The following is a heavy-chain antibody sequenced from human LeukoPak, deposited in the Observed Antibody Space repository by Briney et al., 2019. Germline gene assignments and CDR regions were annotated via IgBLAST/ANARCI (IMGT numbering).Heavy chain of an antibody. D-gene: IGHD2-15*01. J-gene: IGHJ6*02. Sequence: GGSLRLSCAASGFTLSSYSMNWVRQAPGKGLEWVSYISRSSSTVYYADSVKGRFTISRDNAKNSLYLQMNSLRAEDTAVYYCARDGDVVVVAAAYGMDVWGQGTTVTVSS. V-gene: IGHV3-48*04. CDR3: ARDGDVVVVAAAYGMDV. CDR2: ISRSSSTV. CDR1: GFTLSSYS.